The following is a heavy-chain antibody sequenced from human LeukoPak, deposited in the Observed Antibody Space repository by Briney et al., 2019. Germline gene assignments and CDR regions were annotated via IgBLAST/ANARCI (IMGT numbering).Heavy chain of an antibody. CDR1: VGSISSSSYY. Sequence: SETLSLTCTVSVGSISSSSYYWGWIRQPPGKGLEWIGSIYYSGSTYYNPSLKSRVTISVDTSKNQFSLKLSSVTAADTAVYYCASWSGYYSGWFDPWGQGTLVTVSS. CDR2: IYYSGST. D-gene: IGHD3-3*01. V-gene: IGHV4-39*01. CDR3: ASWSGYYSGWFDP. J-gene: IGHJ5*02.